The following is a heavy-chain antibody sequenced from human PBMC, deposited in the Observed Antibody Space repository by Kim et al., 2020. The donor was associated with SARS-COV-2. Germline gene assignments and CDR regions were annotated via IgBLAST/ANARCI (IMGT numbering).Heavy chain of an antibody. Sequence: SETLSLTCTVSGGSISSYYWSWIRQPPGKGLEWIGYIYYSGSTNYNPSLKSRVTISVDTSKNQFSLKLSSVTAADTAVYYCARVMEGDANWYFDLWGRGTLVTVSS. V-gene: IGHV4-59*01. J-gene: IGHJ2*01. CDR1: GGSISSYY. D-gene: IGHD3-16*01. CDR2: IYYSGST. CDR3: ARVMEGDANWYFDL.